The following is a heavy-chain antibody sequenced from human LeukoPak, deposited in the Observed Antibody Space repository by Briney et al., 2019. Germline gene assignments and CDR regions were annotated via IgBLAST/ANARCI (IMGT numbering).Heavy chain of an antibody. CDR3: TRDGYYYDTSATNWYFDL. CDR1: GGSISSGTYY. D-gene: IGHD3-22*01. CDR2: IYTSGST. V-gene: IGHV4-61*09. Sequence: SETLSLTCTVSGGSISSGTYYWSWIRQPAGKGLEWIGHIYTSGSTNYNPSLKSRVTISVDTSKNQFSLKLSPVTAADTAVYYCTRDGYYYDTSATNWYFDLWGRGTLVTVSS. J-gene: IGHJ2*01.